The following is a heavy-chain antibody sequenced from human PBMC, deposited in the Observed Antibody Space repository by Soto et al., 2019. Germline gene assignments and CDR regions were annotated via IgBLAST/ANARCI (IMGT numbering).Heavy chain of an antibody. J-gene: IGHJ4*02. D-gene: IGHD3-10*01. Sequence: PGGSLRLSCAASGFTFSSYGMHWVRQAPGKGLEWVAVIWYDGSNKYYADSVKGRFTISRDNSKNTLYLQMNSLRAEDTAVYYCAKDRSSMVRGVPDYWGQGTLVTVSS. CDR2: IWYDGSNK. V-gene: IGHV3-30*02. CDR1: GFTFSSYG. CDR3: AKDRSSMVRGVPDY.